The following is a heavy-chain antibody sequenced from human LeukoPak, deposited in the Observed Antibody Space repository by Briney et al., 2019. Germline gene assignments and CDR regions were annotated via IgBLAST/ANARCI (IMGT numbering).Heavy chain of an antibody. CDR2: ISYDGSNK. J-gene: IGHJ2*01. Sequence: PGGSLRLSCAASRFTFSSYGMHWVRQAPGKGLEWVAVISYDGSNKYYADSVKGRFTISRDNSKNTLYLQMNSLRTEDTAVYYCARDGGGTGDTFNWYFDLWGRGTVVTVSS. V-gene: IGHV3-30*03. CDR3: ARDGGGTGDTFNWYFDL. D-gene: IGHD7-27*01. CDR1: RFTFSSYG.